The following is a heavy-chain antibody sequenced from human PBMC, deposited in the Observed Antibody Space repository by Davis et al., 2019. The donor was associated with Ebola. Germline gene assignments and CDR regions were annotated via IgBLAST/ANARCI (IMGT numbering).Heavy chain of an antibody. D-gene: IGHD6-13*01. CDR2: IYYSGST. V-gene: IGHV4-61*01. Sequence: PSETLSLTCTVSGGSVSSGSYYWSWIRQPPGKGLEWIGYIYYSGSTNYNPSLKSRVTISVDTSKNQFSLKLSSVTAADTAVYYCARARGWYSSSWRFDYWGQGTLVTVSS. J-gene: IGHJ4*02. CDR3: ARARGWYSSSWRFDY. CDR1: GGSVSSGSYY.